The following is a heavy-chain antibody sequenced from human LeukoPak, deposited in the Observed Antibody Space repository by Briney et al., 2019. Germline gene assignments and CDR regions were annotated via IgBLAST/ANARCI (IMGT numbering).Heavy chain of an antibody. D-gene: IGHD1-7*01. J-gene: IGHJ4*02. CDR3: AREMVAGTFDS. CDR1: GFSVNDYS. Sequence: GGSLRLSCVVSGFSVNDYSMRWIRQAPGKGLEWISDIGGSESIVSYGGSVRGRFTVSRDFAMNSLFLQLNSLSADDTAVYYCAREMVAGTFDSWGQGTLVTVSS. CDR2: IGGSESIV. V-gene: IGHV3-11*01.